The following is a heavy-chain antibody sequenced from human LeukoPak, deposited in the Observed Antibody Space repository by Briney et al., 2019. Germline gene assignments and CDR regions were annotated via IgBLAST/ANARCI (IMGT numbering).Heavy chain of an antibody. CDR2: ISGDADRT. CDR1: GFTFDDYA. D-gene: IGHD5-24*01. J-gene: IGHJ4*02. V-gene: IGHV3-43*02. CDR3: AKDVYRGLDMATRPDY. Sequence: GGSLRLSCAASGFTFDDYAMHWVRQAPGKGLEWVSLISGDADRTYYADSAKGRFTISRDDSKNSLYLQMNSLRTEDTAFYYCAKDVYRGLDMATRPDYWGQGTLVIVSS.